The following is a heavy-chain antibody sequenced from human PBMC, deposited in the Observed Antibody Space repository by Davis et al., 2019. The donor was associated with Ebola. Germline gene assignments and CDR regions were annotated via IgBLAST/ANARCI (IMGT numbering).Heavy chain of an antibody. CDR2: ISSSSSYI. CDR3: ARDLYLGSWNYYGMDV. J-gene: IGHJ6*02. D-gene: IGHD2-2*02. Sequence: GGSLRLSCAASGFTFSSYAMHWVRQAPGKGLEWVSSISSSSSYIYYADSVKGRFTISRDNAKNSLYLQMNSLRAEDTAVYYCARDLYLGSWNYYGMDVWGQGTTVTVSS. CDR1: GFTFSSYA. V-gene: IGHV3-21*01.